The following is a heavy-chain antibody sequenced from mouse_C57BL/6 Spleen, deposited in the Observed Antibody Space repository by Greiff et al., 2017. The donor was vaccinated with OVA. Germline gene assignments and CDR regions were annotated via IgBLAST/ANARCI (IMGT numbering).Heavy chain of an antibody. V-gene: IGHV1-18*01. CDR3: ARMSTTGYYYAMDY. D-gene: IGHD2-4*01. CDR2: INPNNGGT. Sequence: EVQLQQSGPELVKPGASVKIPCKASGYTFTDYNMDWVKQSHGKSLEWIGDINPNNGGTIYNQKFKGKATLTVDKSSSTAYMELRSLTSEDTAVYYCARMSTTGYYYAMDYWGQGTSVTVSS. CDR1: GYTFTDYN. J-gene: IGHJ4*01.